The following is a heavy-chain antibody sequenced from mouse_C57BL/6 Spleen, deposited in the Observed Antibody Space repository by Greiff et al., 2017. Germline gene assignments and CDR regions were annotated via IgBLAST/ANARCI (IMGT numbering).Heavy chain of an antibody. V-gene: IGHV5-6*01. CDR3: ARRLYYDYDDYAMDY. CDR1: GFTFSSYG. Sequence: VQLKESGGDLVKPGGSLKLSCAASGFTFSSYGMSWVRQTPDKRLEWVATISSGGSYTYYPDSVKGRFTISRDNAKNTLYLQMSSLKSEDTAMYYCARRLYYDYDDYAMDYWGQGTSVTVSS. J-gene: IGHJ4*01. CDR2: ISSGGSYT. D-gene: IGHD2-4*01.